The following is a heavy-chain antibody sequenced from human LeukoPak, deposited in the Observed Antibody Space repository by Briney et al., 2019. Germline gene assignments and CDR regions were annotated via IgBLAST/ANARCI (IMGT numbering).Heavy chain of an antibody. CDR2: IYYSGST. CDR1: GGSISSYY. V-gene: IGHV4-59*01. J-gene: IGHJ4*02. CDR3: ARVREILFDY. Sequence: SETLSLTCTVSGGSISSYYWSWIRQPPGKGLEWIGYIYYSGSTNYNPSLKSRVTISVDTSKNQFSLKLSSVTAADTAVYYCARVREILFDYWGLGTLVTVSS. D-gene: IGHD1-26*01.